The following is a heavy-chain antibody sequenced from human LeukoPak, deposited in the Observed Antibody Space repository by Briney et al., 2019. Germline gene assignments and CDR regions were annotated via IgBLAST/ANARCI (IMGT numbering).Heavy chain of an antibody. D-gene: IGHD5-24*01. V-gene: IGHV4-34*01. CDR1: GGSFSGYY. CDR2: INHSGST. J-gene: IGHJ4*02. Sequence: PSETLSLTCAVYGGSFSGYYWSWIRQPPGKGLEWIGEINHSGSTNYNPSLKSRVTISVDTSKNQFSPKLSSVTAADTAVYYCARRRDGYNYYYFDYWGQGTLVTVSS. CDR3: ARRRDGYNYYYFDY.